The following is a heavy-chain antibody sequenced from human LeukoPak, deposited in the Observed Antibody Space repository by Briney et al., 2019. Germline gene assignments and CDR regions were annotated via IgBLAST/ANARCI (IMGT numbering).Heavy chain of an antibody. CDR2: ISWNSGSI. D-gene: IGHD6-13*01. Sequence: GGSLRLSCAASGFTFDDYAMHWVRQAPGKGLEWVSGISWNSGSIGYADSVKGRFTISRDNAKNSLYLQMNSLRAEDTALYYCAKDGAAAGRGFDYWGQGTLVTVSS. CDR3: AKDGAAAGRGFDY. V-gene: IGHV3-9*01. J-gene: IGHJ4*02. CDR1: GFTFDDYA.